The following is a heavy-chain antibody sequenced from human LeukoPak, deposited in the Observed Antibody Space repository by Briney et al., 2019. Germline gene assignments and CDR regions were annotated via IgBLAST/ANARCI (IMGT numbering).Heavy chain of an antibody. J-gene: IGHJ4*02. CDR1: GFTFSSYT. D-gene: IGHD5-18*01. CDR3: AKGLAQLWFY. V-gene: IGHV3-23*01. CDR2: ISGSGGST. Sequence: GGSLRLSCATSGFTFSSYTMSWVRQAPGKGLEWVSAISGSGGSTYYADSVKGRFTISRDNSKNTLYLQMNSLRAEDTAVYYCAKGLAQLWFYWGQGTLVTVSS.